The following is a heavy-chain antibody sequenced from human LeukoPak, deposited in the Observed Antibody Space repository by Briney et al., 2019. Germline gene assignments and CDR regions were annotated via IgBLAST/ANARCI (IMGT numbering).Heavy chain of an antibody. CDR3: ARGYSSSWYYFDY. CDR1: GFTFSSYA. Sequence: GGSLRLSCAASGFTFSSYAMSWVRQAPGKGLEWVSVIYSGGSTYYADSVKGRFTISRDNSKNTLYLQMNSLRAEDTAVYYCARGYSSSWYYFDYWGQGTLVTVSS. D-gene: IGHD6-13*01. V-gene: IGHV3-66*01. J-gene: IGHJ4*02. CDR2: IYSGGST.